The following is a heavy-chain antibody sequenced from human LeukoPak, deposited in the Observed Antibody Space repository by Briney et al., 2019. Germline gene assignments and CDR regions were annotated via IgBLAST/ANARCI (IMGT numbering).Heavy chain of an antibody. CDR1: GFTFSSYA. CDR2: ISGSGGST. J-gene: IGHJ1*01. CDR3: ANAPNGEVEYFQH. D-gene: IGHD2-8*01. Sequence: GGSLRLSCAASGFTFSSYAISWVRQAPGKGLEWVSAISGSGGSTYYADSVKGRFTISRDNSKNTLYLQMNSLRAEDTAVYYCANAPNGEVEYFQHWGQGTLVTVSS. V-gene: IGHV3-23*01.